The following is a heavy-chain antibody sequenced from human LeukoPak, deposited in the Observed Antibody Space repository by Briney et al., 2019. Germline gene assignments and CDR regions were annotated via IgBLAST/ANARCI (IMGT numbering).Heavy chain of an antibody. CDR3: VTDTVVPLAQIDH. D-gene: IGHD4/OR15-4a*01. Sequence: PGGSLRLSCAASGFIFSDAWMSWVRQAPGQGLEWVGRVRSVAAGGATEYAAPVEGRFIISRDDSKYTLSLQMNSLQIEDTAVYFCVTDTVVPLAQIDHWGQGTSVTVSS. J-gene: IGHJ4*02. CDR2: VRSVAAGGAT. V-gene: IGHV3-15*01. CDR1: GFIFSDAW.